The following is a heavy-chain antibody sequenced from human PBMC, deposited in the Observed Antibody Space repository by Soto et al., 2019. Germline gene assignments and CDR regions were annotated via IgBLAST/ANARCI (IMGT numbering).Heavy chain of an antibody. J-gene: IGHJ4*02. Sequence: QVQLVQSGAEVKKPGASVKVSCKASGYTFTSYYMHWVRQAPGQGLEWMGIINPSGGITSYAQKSQGRVTMTRDTSTSTVYMELSSLRSEDTAVYYCARDYGALIAVAGTPLDYWGQGTLVTVSS. CDR1: GYTFTSYY. D-gene: IGHD6-19*01. CDR3: ARDYGALIAVAGTPLDY. V-gene: IGHV1-46*01. CDR2: INPSGGIT.